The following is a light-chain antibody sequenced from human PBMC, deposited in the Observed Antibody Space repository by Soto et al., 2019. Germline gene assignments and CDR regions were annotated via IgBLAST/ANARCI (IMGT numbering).Light chain of an antibody. J-gene: IGLJ2*01. CDR1: SSDVGGYNC. Sequence: QSALTQPPSASGSPGQSVTISCTGTSSDVGGYNCVSWYQQHPGKAPKLMIYEVSERPSGVPDRFSGSKSGNTASLTVSGLQAEDEADYYCSSYAGSNIPVVFGGGTKLTVL. CDR3: SSYAGSNIPVV. CDR2: EVS. V-gene: IGLV2-8*01.